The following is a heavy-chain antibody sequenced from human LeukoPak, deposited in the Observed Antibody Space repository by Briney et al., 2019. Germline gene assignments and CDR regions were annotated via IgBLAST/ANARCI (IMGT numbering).Heavy chain of an antibody. D-gene: IGHD3-10*01. V-gene: IGHV3-23*01. J-gene: IGHJ6*02. CDR2: ISGSGDST. CDR3: GRDPQIYGSALYYGMDV. Sequence: GGSLRLSCAASGFTFNSYAMSWVRQAPGKGLEWVSVISGSGDSTNYVDSVKGRFSIFRDNSKNTLYLQMNSLRAEDTATYFCGRDPQIYGSALYYGMDVWGQGTTVTVSS. CDR1: GFTFNSYA.